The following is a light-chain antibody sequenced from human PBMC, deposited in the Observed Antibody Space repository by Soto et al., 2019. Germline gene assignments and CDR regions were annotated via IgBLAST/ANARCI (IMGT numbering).Light chain of an antibody. CDR1: QSVLYSSNNKNY. CDR2: WAS. CDR3: QQYFSTLYT. J-gene: IGKJ2*01. V-gene: IGKV4-1*01. Sequence: DIVMTQSPDSLAVSLGERATLNCKSSQSVLYSSNNKNYLAWYQQKAGQPPKLLIYWASTRESGVPDRFSGSGSGTDFTLTISSLQAEDMAVYYCQQYFSTLYTFGQGTKLEIK.